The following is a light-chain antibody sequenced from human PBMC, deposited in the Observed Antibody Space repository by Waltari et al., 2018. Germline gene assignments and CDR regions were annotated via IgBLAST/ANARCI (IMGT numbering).Light chain of an antibody. CDR3: QTWGTGIGV. Sequence: QLVLPQSPSASASLGAPVKLTCTLSSGHSSYAIAWHQQQPEKGPRYLMKVNSDGSHTKGDGIPDRFSGSSSGAERYLTISSLQSEDEADYYCQTWGTGIGVFGGGTQLTVL. CDR1: SGHSSYA. J-gene: IGLJ7*01. V-gene: IGLV4-69*02. CDR2: VNSDGSH.